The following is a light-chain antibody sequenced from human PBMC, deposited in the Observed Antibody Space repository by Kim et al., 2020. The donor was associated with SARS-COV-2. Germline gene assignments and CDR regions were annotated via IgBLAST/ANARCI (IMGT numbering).Light chain of an antibody. Sequence: ASVGDRVLTTRRASQEIRADLAMYKSKQETAPIVLSFGASTIQSGVPSRFSGSGSGTDFTLTISGLQPEDFAPYYCLQDHNYPRTFGQGTKVDIK. CDR2: GAS. CDR1: QEIRAD. J-gene: IGKJ1*01. V-gene: IGKV1-6*01. CDR3: LQDHNYPRT.